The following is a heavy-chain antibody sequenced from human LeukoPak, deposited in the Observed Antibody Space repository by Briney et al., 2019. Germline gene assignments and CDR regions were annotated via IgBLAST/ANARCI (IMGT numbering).Heavy chain of an antibody. CDR1: GGSVSSSSYY. J-gene: IGHJ5*02. D-gene: IGHD2-8*01. CDR2: IYYSGST. CDR3: ASNESVLVAGRPKYNWFDP. V-gene: IGHV4-39*01. Sequence: PSETLSLTCTVSGGSVSSSSYYWAWIRQPPGKGLEWIGSIYYSGSTSYNPSLKSRVTISVDTSKNQFSLKLSSVTARDTALYYCASNESVLVAGRPKYNWFDPWGQGTLVTVSS.